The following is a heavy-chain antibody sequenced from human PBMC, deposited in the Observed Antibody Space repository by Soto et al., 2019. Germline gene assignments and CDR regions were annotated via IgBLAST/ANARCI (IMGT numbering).Heavy chain of an antibody. Sequence: QVQLVESGGGVVQPGRSLRLSCAASGFTFSSYGMHWVRQAPGKGLEWVAVISYDGSNKYYADSVKGRFTISRDNSKNTLYLQMNSLRAEDTAVYYCAKVSVRGAAGLDIWGQGTMVTVSS. J-gene: IGHJ3*02. D-gene: IGHD6-13*01. CDR2: ISYDGSNK. CDR1: GFTFSSYG. CDR3: AKVSVRGAAGLDI. V-gene: IGHV3-30*18.